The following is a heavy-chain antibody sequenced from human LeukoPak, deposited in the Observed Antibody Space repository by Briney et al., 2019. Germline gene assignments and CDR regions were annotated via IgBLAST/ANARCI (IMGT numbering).Heavy chain of an antibody. Sequence: ASVKVSCKASGYTXTNYIISGVRQAPGQGLEWMGWISAYNGNTNYAQKLQGRVSMTTDTSTSTAYMELRSLRSDDTAVYYCARSSLAVASSVFDYWGQGTLVTVSS. CDR2: ISAYNGNT. CDR1: GYTXTNYI. CDR3: ARSSLAVASSVFDY. D-gene: IGHD6-19*01. V-gene: IGHV1-18*01. J-gene: IGHJ4*02.